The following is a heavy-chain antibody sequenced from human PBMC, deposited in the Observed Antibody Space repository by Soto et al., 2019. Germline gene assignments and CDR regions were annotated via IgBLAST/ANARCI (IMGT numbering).Heavy chain of an antibody. CDR3: AKDGGYGSGSYYSDD. Sequence: EVQLLESGGGLVQPGGSLRLSCAASGFTFSSYAMSWVRQAPGKGLEWVSTTSSSGGSTYYADSVKGRFTISRDNSKNTFYLQTNSLRAEDRAVYYCAKDGGYGSGSYYSDDWGQGTLVTVYS. J-gene: IGHJ4*02. CDR2: TSSSGGST. V-gene: IGHV3-23*01. CDR1: GFTFSSYA. D-gene: IGHD3-10*01.